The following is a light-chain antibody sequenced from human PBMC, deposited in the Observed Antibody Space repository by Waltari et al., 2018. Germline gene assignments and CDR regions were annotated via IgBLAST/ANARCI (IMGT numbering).Light chain of an antibody. J-gene: IGKJ2*01. Sequence: DIQMTQSPSSLSASFGDRVPITCRASQTIRNYLNWYHHKPGKAPNLLIYGASILQSGVPSRFSGSGSGTDFTLTISSVQPEDSGTYYCQRSFTTPFMYNFGQGTKLEIK. CDR3: QRSFTTPFMYN. CDR2: GAS. V-gene: IGKV1-39*01. CDR1: QTIRNY.